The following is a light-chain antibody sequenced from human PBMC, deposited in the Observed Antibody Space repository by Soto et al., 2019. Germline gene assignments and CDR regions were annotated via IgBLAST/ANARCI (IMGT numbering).Light chain of an antibody. Sequence: DIQMTQSPSSLSASVGDRVTITCRASQSITTYLNWYQQKPGKAPKLLIYAASNLQSGVPSRFSGSGSGTDFTLTISSLQPEDFATYYCQQSFSNPLFGGGTKVEI. CDR2: AAS. V-gene: IGKV1-39*01. CDR3: QQSFSNPL. CDR1: QSITTY. J-gene: IGKJ4*01.